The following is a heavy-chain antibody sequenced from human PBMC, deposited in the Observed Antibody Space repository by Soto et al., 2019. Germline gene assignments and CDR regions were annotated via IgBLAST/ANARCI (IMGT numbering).Heavy chain of an antibody. Sequence: SETLSLACTVSGDSISASSWSWVRQPPGKGLEWIGNIHYNGNTKYNPSLKSRVTMSVDTSKNQFSLKLISVTAADTAKYFCAREGNLGRWLQPLDFWGQGTLVTVSS. D-gene: IGHD5-12*01. CDR3: AREGNLGRWLQPLDF. CDR1: GDSISASS. CDR2: IHYNGNT. J-gene: IGHJ4*02. V-gene: IGHV4-59*01.